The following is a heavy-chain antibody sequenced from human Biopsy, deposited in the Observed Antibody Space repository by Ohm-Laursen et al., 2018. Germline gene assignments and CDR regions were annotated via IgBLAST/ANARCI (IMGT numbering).Heavy chain of an antibody. CDR3: ARGDYFDSNGYFWFDP. CDR1: GGSISSGGSY. Sequence: TLSLTCTVSGGSISSGGSYWSWLRQRPGKGLVWFGYIFNSANTYYNPSLKNLITISGDTSKNQLSLKLNSVTAADTAVYYCARGDYFDSNGYFWFDPWGQGTLVTVSS. CDR2: IFNSANT. J-gene: IGHJ5*02. V-gene: IGHV4-31*01. D-gene: IGHD3-22*01.